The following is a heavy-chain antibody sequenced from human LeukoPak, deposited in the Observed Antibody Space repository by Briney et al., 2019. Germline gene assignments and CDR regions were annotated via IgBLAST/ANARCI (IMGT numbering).Heavy chain of an antibody. D-gene: IGHD3-16*02. CDR1: TDSISTYY. V-gene: IGHV4-59*01. CDR3: ARGRRLGELSLWYFDY. J-gene: IGHJ4*02. CDR2: FFYTGST. Sequence: SETLSLTCTLSTDSISTYYWSWIRQPPGKGLEWIGYFFYTGSTSSNPSLKSRVTMSLDTSKNQFSLNLSSVTAADTAVYYCARGRRLGELSLWYFDYWDQGTLVTVSS.